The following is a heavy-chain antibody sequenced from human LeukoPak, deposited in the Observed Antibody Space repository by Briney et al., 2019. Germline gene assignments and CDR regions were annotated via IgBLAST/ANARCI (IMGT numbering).Heavy chain of an antibody. J-gene: IGHJ4*02. V-gene: IGHV1-18*01. CDR3: ARAYIAAAGTKSDY. CDR2: ISAYNGNT. Sequence: ASVKVSCKASGYTFTSYGIIWVRQAPGQGLEWMGWISAYNGNTNYAQKLQGRVTMTTDTSTSTAYMELRSLRSDDTAVYYCARAYIAAAGTKSDYWGQGTLVTVSS. D-gene: IGHD6-13*01. CDR1: GYTFTSYG.